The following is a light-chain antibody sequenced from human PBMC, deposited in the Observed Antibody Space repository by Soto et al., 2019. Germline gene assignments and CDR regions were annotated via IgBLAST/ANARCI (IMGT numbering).Light chain of an antibody. Sequence: EVVMTQSPATLSVSPGERATLSCRASQSVINNLSWYQQKPGQAPRLLIYGASTRATGIPARFSGSGSGTEFTLTSSSLQSEDSAVYYCHQYNEWRPATFGGGTKVEI. J-gene: IGKJ4*01. V-gene: IGKV3-15*01. CDR3: HQYNEWRPAT. CDR2: GAS. CDR1: QSVINN.